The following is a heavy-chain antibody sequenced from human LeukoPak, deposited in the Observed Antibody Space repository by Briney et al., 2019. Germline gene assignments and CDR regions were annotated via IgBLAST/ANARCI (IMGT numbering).Heavy chain of an antibody. V-gene: IGHV3-64*04. Sequence: GGSLRLSCSASGFTFSSYAMLWVRQAPGKGLECVSAISSGGSTHYADSVKGRFTISRDNSKNTLYLQMNSLRAEDTAVYYCAKEIRWQNWFDPWGQGTLVTVSS. J-gene: IGHJ5*02. CDR3: AKEIRWQNWFDP. D-gene: IGHD4-23*01. CDR1: GFTFSSYA. CDR2: ISSGGST.